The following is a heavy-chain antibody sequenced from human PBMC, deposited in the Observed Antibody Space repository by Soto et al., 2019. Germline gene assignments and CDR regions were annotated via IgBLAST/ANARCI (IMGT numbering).Heavy chain of an antibody. CDR1: GGSISSYY. CDR3: ARSEQQLVLGYYGMDV. Sequence: SETLSLTCTVSGGSISSYYWSWIRQPPGKGLEWIGYIYYSGSTNYNPSLKSRVTISVDKSKNQFSLKLSSVTAADTAVYYCARSEQQLVLGYYGMDVWGQGTTVTVSS. D-gene: IGHD6-13*01. J-gene: IGHJ6*02. V-gene: IGHV4-59*12. CDR2: IYYSGST.